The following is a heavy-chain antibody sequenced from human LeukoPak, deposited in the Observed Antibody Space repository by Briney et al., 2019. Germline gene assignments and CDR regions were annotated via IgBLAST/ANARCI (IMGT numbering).Heavy chain of an antibody. CDR3: ARAAYYDYVWGSYRYNWFDP. V-gene: IGHV1-8*01. J-gene: IGHJ5*02. CDR1: GYTFTIYD. Sequence: ASVNVSCKASGYTFTIYDINWVRPATGQGLEWMGWMNPNSGNTGYAQNFQGRVTRTRSTSISTAYMELSSLRSEDTAVYYCARAAYYDYVWGSYRYNWFDPWGQGTLVTVSS. CDR2: MNPNSGNT. D-gene: IGHD3-16*02.